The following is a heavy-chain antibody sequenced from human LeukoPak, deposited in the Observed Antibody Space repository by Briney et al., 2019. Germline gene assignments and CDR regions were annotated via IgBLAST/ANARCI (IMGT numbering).Heavy chain of an antibody. CDR1: GGSFSGYS. CDR3: ARVARWIYINYGVWFDP. V-gene: IGHV4-34*01. D-gene: IGHD4-11*01. Sequence: PSETLSLTCAVYGGSFSGYSWSWIRQPPGKGLEWIGEINHSVSTNYNPSLKSRVTISVDTSKNQFSLKLTSVTAADAAVYYCARVARWIYINYGVWFDPWGQGTLVTVSS. CDR2: INHSVST. J-gene: IGHJ5*02.